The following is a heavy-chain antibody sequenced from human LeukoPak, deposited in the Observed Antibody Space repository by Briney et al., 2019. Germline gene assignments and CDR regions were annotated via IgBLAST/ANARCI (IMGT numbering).Heavy chain of an antibody. V-gene: IGHV4-59*11. CDR1: GGSFSSHY. CDR2: ISYIGST. J-gene: IGHJ3*02. Sequence: SETLSLTCNVSGGSFSSHYWSWIRQPPGQGLEWIGYISYIGSTNYNPSLKSRVTISVDTSKNQFSLKLSSVTAADTAVYYCARDPTTVTKGLDIWGQGTMVTVSS. CDR3: ARDPTTVTKGLDI. D-gene: IGHD4-17*01.